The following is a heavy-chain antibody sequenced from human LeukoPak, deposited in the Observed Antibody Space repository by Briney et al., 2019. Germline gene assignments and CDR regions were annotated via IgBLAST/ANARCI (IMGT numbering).Heavy chain of an antibody. D-gene: IGHD2-2*01. CDR3: ARHPRHIVVVPTAIDY. CDR1: GGSITDYY. J-gene: IGHJ4*02. V-gene: IGHV4-4*07. Sequence: SEALSLTCTVSGGSITDYYWSWIRQPAGKGLEWIGRIYTSGSANYNPSLKSRVTISVDTSKNQFSLKLSSVTAADTAVYYCARHPRHIVVVPTAIDYWGQGTLVTVSS. CDR2: IYTSGSA.